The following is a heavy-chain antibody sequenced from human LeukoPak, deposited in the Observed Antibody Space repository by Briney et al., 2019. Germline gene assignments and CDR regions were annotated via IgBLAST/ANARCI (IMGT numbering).Heavy chain of an antibody. CDR2: INHSGST. CDR1: GGSFSGYY. D-gene: IGHD6-13*01. V-gene: IGHV4-34*01. Sequence: SETLSLTCAVYGGSFSGYYWSWIRQPPGKGLEWIGEINHSGSTNYNPSLKSRVTISVDTSKNQFSLKLSSVTAADTAVYYCARGRSLGGTIAAAGTGWFDPWGQGTLVTVSS. CDR3: ARGRSLGGTIAAAGTGWFDP. J-gene: IGHJ5*02.